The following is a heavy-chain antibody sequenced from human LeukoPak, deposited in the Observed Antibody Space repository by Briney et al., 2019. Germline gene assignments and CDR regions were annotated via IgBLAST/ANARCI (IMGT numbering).Heavy chain of an antibody. CDR1: GGSFSDYY. CDR2: INHSGRT. D-gene: IGHD3-22*01. CDR3: AYSSGYQQN. J-gene: IGHJ1*01. Sequence: PSETLSLTCAVYGGSFSDYYWSWIRQPPGKGLEWIGEINHSGRTNYNPSLKSRVTISGDTSKNQFSLKLSSVTAADTAVYYCAYSSGYQQNWGQGTLVTVSS. V-gene: IGHV4-34*01.